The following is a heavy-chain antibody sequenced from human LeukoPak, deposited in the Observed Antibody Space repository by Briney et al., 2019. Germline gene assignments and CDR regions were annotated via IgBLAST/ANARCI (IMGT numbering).Heavy chain of an antibody. CDR3: AKDPNTAMISWYFDY. CDR1: GFTFSSYA. D-gene: IGHD5-18*01. Sequence: GGSLRLSCAASGFTFSSYAMSWVRQAPGKGLEWVSAISGSGGSTYYADSVKGRFTISRDNSKNTLYLQMNSLRAEDTAVYHCAKDPNTAMISWYFDYWGQGTLVTVSS. J-gene: IGHJ4*02. V-gene: IGHV3-23*01. CDR2: ISGSGGST.